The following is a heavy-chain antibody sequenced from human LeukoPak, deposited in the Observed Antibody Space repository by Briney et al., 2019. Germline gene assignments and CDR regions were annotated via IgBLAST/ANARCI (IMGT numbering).Heavy chain of an antibody. D-gene: IGHD6-13*01. V-gene: IGHV1-18*01. CDR3: ARIRTREEGMDY. CDR2: ISAYNGNT. CDR1: GYTFTSYG. J-gene: IGHJ4*02. Sequence: GASVKVSCKASGYTFTSYGISWVRQAPGQGLEWMGWISAYNGNTNYAQKLQGRVTMTRDTSISTAYMELSRLRSDDTAVYYCARIRTREEGMDYWGQGTLVTVSS.